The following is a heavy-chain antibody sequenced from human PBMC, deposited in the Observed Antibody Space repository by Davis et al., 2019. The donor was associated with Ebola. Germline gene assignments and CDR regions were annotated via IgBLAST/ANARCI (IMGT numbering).Heavy chain of an antibody. CDR2: FDPEDGET. J-gene: IGHJ5*02. V-gene: IGHV1-3*01. CDR3: ARGKQQLNSWFDP. Sequence: ASVKVSCKASGYTFTSYAMHWVRQAPGQGLEWMGGFDPEDGETIYAQKFQGRVTITRDTSASTAYMELSSLRSEDTAVYYCARGKQQLNSWFDPWGQGTLVIVSS. CDR1: GYTFTSYA. D-gene: IGHD6-13*01.